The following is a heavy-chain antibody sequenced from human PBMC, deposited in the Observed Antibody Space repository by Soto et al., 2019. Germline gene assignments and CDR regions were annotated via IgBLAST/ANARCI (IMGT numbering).Heavy chain of an antibody. D-gene: IGHD1-7*01. CDR3: ARVRNYHAFDI. V-gene: IGHV4-59*01. J-gene: IGHJ3*02. CDR1: GGSISSYY. CDR2: IYYSGST. Sequence: SETLSLTCTVSGGSISSYYWSWIRQPPGKGLEWIGYIYYSGSTNYNPSLKSRVTISVDTSKNQFSLKLSSVTAADTAVYYCARVRNYHAFDIWGQGTMVTVSS.